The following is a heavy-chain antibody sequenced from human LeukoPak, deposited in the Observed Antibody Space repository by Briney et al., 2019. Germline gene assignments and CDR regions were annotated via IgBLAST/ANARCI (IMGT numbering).Heavy chain of an antibody. CDR2: ISGRVRTT. J-gene: IGHJ5*02. V-gene: IGHV3-23*01. Sequence: VGSLRLSCAASEFTFSSYAMSWVRQAPGKGLEWVSAISGRVRTTYSAASVKGRFTISTDNSKNTLYLQMNSLRAEDTAVYYCAKALSGSGYQWKQLWFDPWGQGTLVTVSS. CDR3: AKALSGSGYQWKQLWFDP. CDR1: EFTFSSYA. D-gene: IGHD3-22*01.